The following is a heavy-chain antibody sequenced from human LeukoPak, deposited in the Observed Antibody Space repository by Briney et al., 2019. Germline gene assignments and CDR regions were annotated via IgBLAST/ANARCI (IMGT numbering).Heavy chain of an antibody. J-gene: IGHJ5*02. CDR1: GFTFGVYA. V-gene: IGHV3-9*01. D-gene: IGHD3-10*01. Sequence: GGSLRLSCAGSGFTFGVYAMPWVRQAPGKGLEWVSGISWNSDTIGYADSVKGRFTISRDNAKNSVYLQMNSLRAEDTALYYCAKGGGAGSYFNWFDPWGQGTLVTVSS. CDR2: ISWNSDTI. CDR3: AKGGGAGSYFNWFDP.